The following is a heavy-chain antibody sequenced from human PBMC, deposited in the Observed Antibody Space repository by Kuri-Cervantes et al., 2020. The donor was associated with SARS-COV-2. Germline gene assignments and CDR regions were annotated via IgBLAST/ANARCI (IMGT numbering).Heavy chain of an antibody. J-gene: IGHJ4*02. CDR2: IKQDGSEK. D-gene: IGHD1-1*01. CDR3: VRDGDHWNFDY. CDR1: GFTFSSYW. Sequence: GESLKISCAASGFTFSSYWMHWVRQAPGKGLEWVANIKQDGSEKYYVDSVKGRFTISRDNAKNMLFLQMNSLRAEDTAVYYCVRDGDHWNFDYWGQGTLVTVSS. V-gene: IGHV3-7*01.